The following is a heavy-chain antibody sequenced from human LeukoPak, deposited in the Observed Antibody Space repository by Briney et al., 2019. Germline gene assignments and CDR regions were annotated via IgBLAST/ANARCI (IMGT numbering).Heavy chain of an antibody. J-gene: IGHJ4*02. CDR2: IYYSGST. D-gene: IGHD4-17*01. CDR3: ARDSRTVTTSGFDY. CDR1: GGSISSSSYY. Sequence: SETLSLTCTVSGGSISSSSYYWGWIRQPPGKGLEWIGSIYYSGSTYYNPSLKSRVTISVDTSKNQFSLKLSSVTAADTAVYYCARDSRTVTTSGFDYWGQGTLVTVSS. V-gene: IGHV4-39*07.